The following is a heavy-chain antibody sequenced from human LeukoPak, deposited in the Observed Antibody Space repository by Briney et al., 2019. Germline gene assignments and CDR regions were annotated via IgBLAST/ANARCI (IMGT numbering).Heavy chain of an antibody. Sequence: GASVKVSCKASGGTFSSYAISWVRQAPGQGLEWMGGIIPIFGTANYAQKFQGRVTITADESTSTAYMELSSLRSEDTAVYYCARDRAGGRTWDFQHWGQGTLVTVSS. CDR1: GGTFSSYA. CDR3: ARDRAGGRTWDFQH. D-gene: IGHD2-15*01. J-gene: IGHJ1*01. CDR2: IIPIFGTA. V-gene: IGHV1-69*13.